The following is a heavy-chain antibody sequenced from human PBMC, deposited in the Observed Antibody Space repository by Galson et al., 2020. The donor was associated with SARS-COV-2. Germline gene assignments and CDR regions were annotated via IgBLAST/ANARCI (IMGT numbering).Heavy chain of an antibody. V-gene: IGHV4-39*07. CDR1: GGSISSSSYY. Sequence: SETLSLTCTVSGGSISSSSYYWGWIRQPPGKGLEWIGSIYYSGSTYYNPSLKSRVTISVDTSKNQFSLKLSSVTAADTAVYYCARVGDIEVVPAADVWFDPWGQGTLVTVSS. CDR2: IYYSGST. CDR3: ARVGDIEVVPAADVWFDP. D-gene: IGHD2-2*01. J-gene: IGHJ5*02.